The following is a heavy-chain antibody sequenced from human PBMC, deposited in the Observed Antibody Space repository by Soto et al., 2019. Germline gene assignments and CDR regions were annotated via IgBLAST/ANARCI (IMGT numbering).Heavy chain of an antibody. D-gene: IGHD3-22*01. Sequence: PSETLSLTCTVSGGSISSSSYYWGWIRQPPGKGLEWIGSIYSSGSTYYNPSLKSRVTISVDTSKNEFSLKLTSVTAADTAVYYCASLGMASFYESRTYYGVFDCWGQGTLVTVSS. J-gene: IGHJ4*02. CDR3: ASLGMASFYESRTYYGVFDC. CDR2: IYSSGST. CDR1: GGSISSSSYY. V-gene: IGHV4-39*01.